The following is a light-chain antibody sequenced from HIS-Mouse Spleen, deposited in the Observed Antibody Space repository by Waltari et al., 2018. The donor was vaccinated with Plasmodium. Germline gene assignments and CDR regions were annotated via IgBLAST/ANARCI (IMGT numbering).Light chain of an antibody. CDR3: QSYDSSLSAPYV. CDR1: SSNIGAGYD. V-gene: IGLV1-40*01. J-gene: IGLJ1*01. Sequence: QSVLTQPPSVSAAPGQRVTIPCTRSSSNIGAGYDVPWSQQPPGTAPKLLIYGNSNRPSGVPDRFSGSKSGTSASLAITGLQAEDEADYYCQSYDSSLSAPYVFGTGTKVTVL. CDR2: GNS.